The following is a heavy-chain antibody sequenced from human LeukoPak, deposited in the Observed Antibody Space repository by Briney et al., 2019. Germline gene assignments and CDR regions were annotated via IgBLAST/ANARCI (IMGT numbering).Heavy chain of an antibody. D-gene: IGHD1-26*01. CDR2: IQSAVSYT. V-gene: IGHV3-30*02. CDR1: AFPFNTYG. Sequence: GGSLRLSCAASAFPFNTYGMHWVRQALGKRLEWVSFIQSAVSYTFYADSVKRRFTISRDNSKNTLYLQMNSLRAEDTAIYYCAGESGSGNYFAFDIWGQGTMVSVSS. J-gene: IGHJ3*02. CDR3: AGESGSGNYFAFDI.